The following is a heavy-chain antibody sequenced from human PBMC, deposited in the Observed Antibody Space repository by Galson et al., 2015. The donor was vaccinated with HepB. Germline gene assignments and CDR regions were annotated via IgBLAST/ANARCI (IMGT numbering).Heavy chain of an antibody. CDR1: GFTFSSYW. CDR2: IKQDGSEK. D-gene: IGHD5-24*01. Sequence: SLRLSCAASGFTFSSYWMSWVRQAPGKGLEWVANIKQDGSEKYYVDSVKGRFTISRDNAKNSLYLQMNSLRAEDTAVYYCAREMIYWQAEMATSDAFDIWGQGTMVTVSS. CDR3: AREMIYWQAEMATSDAFDI. J-gene: IGHJ3*02. V-gene: IGHV3-7*03.